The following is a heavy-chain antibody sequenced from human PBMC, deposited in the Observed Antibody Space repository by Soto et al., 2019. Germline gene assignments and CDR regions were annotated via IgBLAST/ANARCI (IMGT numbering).Heavy chain of an antibody. CDR1: GYTFSSYF. V-gene: IGHV1-18*01. Sequence: QVQLVQSGAEVKKPGASVKVSCKASGYTFSSYFITWVRQAPGQGLEWMGWISAYNGNTNYAQMLQGRVTMTTDTSTKTAYMELRSLRSDDTDVFYCARQNYYSGMDVWGQGTTVTVSS. J-gene: IGHJ6*02. CDR2: ISAYNGNT. CDR3: ARQNYYSGMDV.